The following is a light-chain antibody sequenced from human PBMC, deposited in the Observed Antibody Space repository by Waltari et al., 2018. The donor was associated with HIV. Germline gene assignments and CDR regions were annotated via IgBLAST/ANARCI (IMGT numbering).Light chain of an antibody. J-gene: IGLJ2*01. CDR1: NIGTKS. CDR2: DDS. V-gene: IGLV3-21*02. CDR3: QVWDSSSDHLVV. Sequence: SYVLTQPPSVSVAPGQTARVTCGGNNIGTKSVHWYQQKPGQAPVLVVYDDSDRPSGVPERFSGSNSGNTATLTISRVEAGDEADYYCQVWDSSSDHLVVFGGGTRLTVL.